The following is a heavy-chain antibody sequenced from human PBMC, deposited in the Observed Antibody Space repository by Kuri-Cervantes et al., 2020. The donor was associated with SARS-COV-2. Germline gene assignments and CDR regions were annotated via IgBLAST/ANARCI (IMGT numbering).Heavy chain of an antibody. Sequence: SETLSLTCAVYGGSFSGYYWGWIRQPPGKGLEWIGSIYYSGSTYYNPSLKSRVTISVDTSKNQFSLKLSSVTAADTAVYYCARLKRGSNWFDPWGQGTLVTVSS. CDR3: ARLKRGSNWFDP. J-gene: IGHJ5*02. V-gene: IGHV4-34*01. CDR1: GGSFSGYY. CDR2: IYYSGST. D-gene: IGHD2-15*01.